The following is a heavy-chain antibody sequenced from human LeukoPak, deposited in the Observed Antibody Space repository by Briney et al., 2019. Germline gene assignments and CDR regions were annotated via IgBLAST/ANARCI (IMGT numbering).Heavy chain of an antibody. CDR1: GFKFSSFA. Sequence: GGSLRLSCAASGFKFSSFAMNWVRQAPGKGLEWVSSISGSASSIYYADSVKGRFTVSRDSSKNTLFLQMNSLTAEDTAVYYCAKADDYYGSGSYYNSRYWGQGTLVTVSS. CDR3: AKADDYYGSGSYYNSRY. J-gene: IGHJ4*02. V-gene: IGHV3-23*01. CDR2: ISGSASSI. D-gene: IGHD3-10*01.